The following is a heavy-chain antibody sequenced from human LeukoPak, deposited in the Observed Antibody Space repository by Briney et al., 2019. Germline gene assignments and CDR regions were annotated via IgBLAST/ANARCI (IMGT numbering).Heavy chain of an antibody. CDR2: INPSGGST. J-gene: IGHJ6*03. CDR1: GYTFTSYY. CDR3: ARSTGYSSGWQYYYYYMDV. D-gene: IGHD6-19*01. Sequence: ASVKVSCKASGYTFTSYYMHWVRQDPGPGLEWMGIINPSGGSTSYAQKFQGRVTMTRDTSTSTVYMELSSLRSEDTAVYYCARSTGYSSGWQYYYYYMDVWGKGTTVTISS. V-gene: IGHV1-46*01.